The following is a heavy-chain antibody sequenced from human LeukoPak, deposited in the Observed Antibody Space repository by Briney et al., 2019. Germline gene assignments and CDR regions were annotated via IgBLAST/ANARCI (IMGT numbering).Heavy chain of an antibody. J-gene: IGHJ4*02. D-gene: IGHD2-15*01. CDR1: GFTFSSYA. Sequence: GRSLRLSCAASGFTFSSYAMHWVRQAPGKGLEWVSAISGSGGSTYYADSVKGRFTISRDNSKNTLYLQMNSLRAEDTAVYYCAKDQSTSRAIVVVVAAAFDYWGQGTLVTVSS. CDR2: ISGSGGST. CDR3: AKDQSTSRAIVVVVAAAFDY. V-gene: IGHV3-23*01.